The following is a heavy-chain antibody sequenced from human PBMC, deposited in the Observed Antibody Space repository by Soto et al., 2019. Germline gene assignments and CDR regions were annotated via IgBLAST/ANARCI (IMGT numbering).Heavy chain of an antibody. D-gene: IGHD2-15*01. CDR3: AKDDHCSGGGCYGGFDS. Sequence: VELVESGGGLIQPGRSLRLSCAASGFTFDEFSMHWVRQVPGKGPEWVSGISWNNHVIGYAGSVKGRFTNSRDNAKNSLFLQMNGLRSEDTALYYCAKDDHCSGGGCYGGFDSWGQGVLVTVSP. CDR1: GFTFDEFS. J-gene: IGHJ4*02. CDR2: ISWNNHVI. V-gene: IGHV3-9*01.